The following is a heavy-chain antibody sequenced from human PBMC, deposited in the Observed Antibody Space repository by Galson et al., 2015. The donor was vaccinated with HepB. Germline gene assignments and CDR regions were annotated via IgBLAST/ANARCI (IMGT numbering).Heavy chain of an antibody. CDR1: GFTFSSYA. J-gene: IGHJ4*02. V-gene: IGHV3-23*01. Sequence: LRLSCAASGFTFSSYAMSWVRQAPGKGLEWVSAISGSGGSTYYADSVKGRFTISRDNSKNTLYLQMNSLRAEDTAVYYCAKETRSTNRYSSGWSRHDLDYWGQGTLVTVSS. CDR3: AKETRSTNRYSSGWSRHDLDY. D-gene: IGHD6-19*01. CDR2: ISGSGGST.